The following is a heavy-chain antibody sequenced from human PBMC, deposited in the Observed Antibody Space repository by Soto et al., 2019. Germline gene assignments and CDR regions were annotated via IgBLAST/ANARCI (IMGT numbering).Heavy chain of an antibody. J-gene: IGHJ4*02. CDR3: ARGSRMVYANFDY. Sequence: QVQLQSWGAGLVKPSETLSLTCAVYGGSFSGYYWSWIRQPPGKGLEWIGEINHSGSTKYHPALKSRVTISVDTSKNQFSLKLSSVTAADTAVYYCARGSRMVYANFDYWGQGTLVTVSS. D-gene: IGHD2-8*01. CDR1: GGSFSGYY. CDR2: INHSGST. V-gene: IGHV4-34*01.